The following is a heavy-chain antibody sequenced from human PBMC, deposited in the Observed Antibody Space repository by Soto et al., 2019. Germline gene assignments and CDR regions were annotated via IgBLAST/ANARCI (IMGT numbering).Heavy chain of an antibody. J-gene: IGHJ3*02. D-gene: IGHD3-10*01. CDR2: INAGNGNT. CDR3: ARGLTMVRGVILDAFDI. V-gene: IGHV1-3*01. Sequence: ASVKVSCKASGFTFTSYAMHWVRQAPGQRLEWMGWINAGNGNTKYSQRFQGRVTITRDTSASTAYMELSSLRSEDTAVYYCARGLTMVRGVILDAFDIWGQGTMVTVSS. CDR1: GFTFTSYA.